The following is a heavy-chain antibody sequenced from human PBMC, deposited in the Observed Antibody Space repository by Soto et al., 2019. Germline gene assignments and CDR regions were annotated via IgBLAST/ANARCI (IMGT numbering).Heavy chain of an antibody. J-gene: IGHJ4*02. CDR1: GFTFSGHG. CDR2: ISYDGVNK. V-gene: IGHV3-30*18. D-gene: IGHD3-3*01. CDR3: AKCPGYDFWSLFAY. Sequence: GSLRLSCAASGFTFSGHGMHWVRQAPGKGLEWMAVISYDGVNKFYADSVKGRFTISRDNSKDTLDLQMNSLRTEDTAVYYCAKCPGYDFWSLFAYWGQGIVVTVSS.